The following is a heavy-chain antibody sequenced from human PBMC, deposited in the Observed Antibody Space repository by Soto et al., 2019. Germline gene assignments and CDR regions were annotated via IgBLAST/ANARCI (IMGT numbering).Heavy chain of an antibody. J-gene: IGHJ6*02. CDR3: TTAPPGFYYYYGMDV. CDR1: GFTFSSYW. CDR2: INSDGSST. Sequence: PGGSLRLSCAASGFTFSSYWMHWVRQAPGKGLVWVSRINSDGSSTSYADSVKGRFTISRDNAKNTLYLQMNSLKTEDTAVYYCTTAPPGFYYYYGMDVWGQGTTVTVSS. V-gene: IGHV3-74*01.